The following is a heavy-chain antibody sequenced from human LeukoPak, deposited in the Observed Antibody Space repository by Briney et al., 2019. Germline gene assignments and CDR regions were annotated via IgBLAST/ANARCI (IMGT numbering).Heavy chain of an antibody. CDR3: ARELNWNLDY. J-gene: IGHJ4*02. CDR1: GFTFSDYY. Sequence: GGSLRLSCAASGFTFSDYYMNWIRQAPGKGLEWVSYITSSGSTIYYADSVKGRFTISRDNAKNSLYLQMNSLRTEDTAVYYCARELNWNLDYWGQGTLVTVSS. V-gene: IGHV3-11*04. CDR2: ITSSGSTI. D-gene: IGHD1-1*01.